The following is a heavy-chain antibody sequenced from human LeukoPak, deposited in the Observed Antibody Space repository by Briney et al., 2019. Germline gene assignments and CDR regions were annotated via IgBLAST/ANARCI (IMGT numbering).Heavy chain of an antibody. J-gene: IGHJ6*03. D-gene: IGHD3-3*01. CDR2: ISYDGSNK. V-gene: IGHV3-30-3*01. CDR1: GFTFSSYW. CDR3: AREGYDFWSGYYTSPYYHYMDV. Sequence: GGSLRLSCAASGFTFSSYWMSWVRQAPGKGLEWVAVISYDGSNKYYADSVKGRFTISRDNSKNTLYLQMNSLRAEDTAVYYCAREGYDFWSGYYTSPYYHYMDVWGKGTTVTVSS.